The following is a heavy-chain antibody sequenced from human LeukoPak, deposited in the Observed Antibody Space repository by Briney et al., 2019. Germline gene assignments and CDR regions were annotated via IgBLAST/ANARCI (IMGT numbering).Heavy chain of an antibody. CDR2: LYYSGSA. Sequence: SETLSLTFTVSGASISSYDWSWIRQPPGKGLEWIGYLYYSGSANYNPSLKSRVTMSIDTSKNQFSLILTSVTAADTAVYFCARVPRTTVGATAPDFWGQGTLVIVSS. J-gene: IGHJ4*02. V-gene: IGHV4-59*12. CDR1: GASISSYD. CDR3: ARVPRTTVGATAPDF. D-gene: IGHD1-26*01.